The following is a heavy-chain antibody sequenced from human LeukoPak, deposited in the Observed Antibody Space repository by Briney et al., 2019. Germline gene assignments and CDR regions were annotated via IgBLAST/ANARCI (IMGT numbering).Heavy chain of an antibody. V-gene: IGHV1-69*05. CDR3: ASQYCSSTSCQEYFQH. Sequence: ASVKVSCTASGGTFSSYAISWVRQAPGQGLEWMGGIIPIFGTANYAQKFQGRVTITTDESTSTAYMELSSLRSEDTAVYYCASQYCSSTSCQEYFQHWGQGTLVTVSS. J-gene: IGHJ1*01. CDR2: IIPIFGTA. D-gene: IGHD2-2*01. CDR1: GGTFSSYA.